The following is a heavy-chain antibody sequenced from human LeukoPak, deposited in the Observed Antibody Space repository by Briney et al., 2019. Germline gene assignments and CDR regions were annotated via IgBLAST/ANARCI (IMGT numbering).Heavy chain of an antibody. D-gene: IGHD1-26*01. V-gene: IGHV4-4*02. Sequence: SETLSLTCTVSGGSISSSNWWSWVRQPPGKGLEWIGEIYHSGGTNYNPSLKSRVTISVDKSKNQFSLKLSSVTAADTAVYYCARVPSESGSAYYFDYWGQGTLVTVSS. CDR1: GGSISSSNW. J-gene: IGHJ4*02. CDR3: ARVPSESGSAYYFDY. CDR2: IYHSGGT.